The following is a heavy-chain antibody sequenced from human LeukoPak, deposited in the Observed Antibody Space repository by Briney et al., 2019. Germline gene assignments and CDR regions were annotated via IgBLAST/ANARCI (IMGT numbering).Heavy chain of an antibody. Sequence: SETLSPTCTVPGGSFSSYYWTWIRQPPGKGLEWIGYIYHTGSTNYNPSLKSRVTISVDTSKNQFSLKLTSVTAADTAVYFCARVAGYTYSYYYFDYWGQGTLVTVSS. CDR2: IYHTGST. J-gene: IGHJ4*02. D-gene: IGHD5-18*01. CDR1: GGSFSSYY. V-gene: IGHV4-59*01. CDR3: ARVAGYTYSYYYFDY.